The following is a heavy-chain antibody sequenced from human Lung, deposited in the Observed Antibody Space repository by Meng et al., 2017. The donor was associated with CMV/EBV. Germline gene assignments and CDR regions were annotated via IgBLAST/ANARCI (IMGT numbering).Heavy chain of an antibody. J-gene: IGHJ4*02. CDR2: IDPNSGGT. CDR3: SRDLVTIFGVVGTFGY. V-gene: IGHV1-2*02. D-gene: IGHD3-3*01. CDR1: GYTFTVYY. Sequence: SVKVSXKSSGYTFTVYYMHWVRQAPGQGLEWMGWIDPNSGGTNYAQKFQGRVTMTRDTSINTAYMELSRLRSDDTAVYYCSRDLVTIFGVVGTFGYWGQGTLVTVSS.